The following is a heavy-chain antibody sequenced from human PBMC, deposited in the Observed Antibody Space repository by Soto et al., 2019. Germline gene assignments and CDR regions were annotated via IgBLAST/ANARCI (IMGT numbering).Heavy chain of an antibody. CDR2: IDNGGGT. CDR1: SDSRSSHK. D-gene: IGHD3-10*01. CDR3: VRQGFGVLHGLVDV. Sequence: QVQLQESGPGLVKPSETLSLTCTVSSDSRSSHKWSWIRQPPGKGLEWIGYIDNGGGTSYNPSLRSRVTMSVDTSTLQFTLTLSSVTAADTAVYYCVRQGFGVLHGLVDVWGQGTMVTVSS. J-gene: IGHJ6*02. V-gene: IGHV4-59*08.